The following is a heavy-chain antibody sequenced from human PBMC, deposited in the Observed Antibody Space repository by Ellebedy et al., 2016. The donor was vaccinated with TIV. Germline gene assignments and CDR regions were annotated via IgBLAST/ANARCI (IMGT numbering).Heavy chain of an antibody. CDR3: ARDRTTMTTDPPSSLDL. CDR2: TSAHNRKT. V-gene: IGHV1-18*04. CDR1: GFTFSNYG. Sequence: AASVKVSCKASGFTFSNYGLSWVRQAPGHGLEWTGWTSAHNRKTNYAQSLQGRVPMTTDTSTSTAYMDLGSLRADDTVVYYCARDRTTMTTDPPSSLDLWGRGTRVTVSS. D-gene: IGHD4-17*01. J-gene: IGHJ2*01.